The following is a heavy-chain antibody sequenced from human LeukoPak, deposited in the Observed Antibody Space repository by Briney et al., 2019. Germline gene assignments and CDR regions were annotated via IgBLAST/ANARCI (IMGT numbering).Heavy chain of an antibody. CDR2: INPNSGGT. J-gene: IGHJ4*02. CDR3: ARAASGSYFDVLIDY. Sequence: ASVKVSCKASGYTFTGYYMHWVRQAPGQGLEWMGRINPNSGGTNYAQKFQGRVTMTRDTSISTAYMELSRLRSDGTAVYYCARAASGSYFDVLIDYWGQGTLVTVSS. CDR1: GYTFTGYY. D-gene: IGHD1-26*01. V-gene: IGHV1-2*06.